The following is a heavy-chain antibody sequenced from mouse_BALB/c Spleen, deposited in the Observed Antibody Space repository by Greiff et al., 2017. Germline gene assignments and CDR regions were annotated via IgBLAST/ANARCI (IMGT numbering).Heavy chain of an antibody. CDR3: NEDCYYAMDY. Sequence: VQLQQSGAELVRSGASVKLSCTVSGFTIKDYYMHWVKQRPEQGLEWIGWIGPENGDTEYAPKFQGKATMTADTSSNTAYLQLSSLTSEDTAVYYGNEDCYYAMDYWGQGTSVTVSS. J-gene: IGHJ4*01. V-gene: IGHV14-4*02. CDR2: IGPENGDT. CDR1: GFTIKDYY.